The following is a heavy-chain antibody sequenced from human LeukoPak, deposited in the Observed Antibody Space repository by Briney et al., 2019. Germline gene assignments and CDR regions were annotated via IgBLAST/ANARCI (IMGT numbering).Heavy chain of an antibody. V-gene: IGHV1-2*02. Sequence: ASVKVSCKASGYTFTGHYMHWVRQAPGQGLEWMGWINPNSGGTNYAQKFQGRVTMTRDTSISTAYMELSRLRSDDTAVYYCARVGRYCSGGSCYLDAFDIWGQGTTVTVSS. D-gene: IGHD2-15*01. J-gene: IGHJ3*02. CDR1: GYTFTGHY. CDR3: ARVGRYCSGGSCYLDAFDI. CDR2: INPNSGGT.